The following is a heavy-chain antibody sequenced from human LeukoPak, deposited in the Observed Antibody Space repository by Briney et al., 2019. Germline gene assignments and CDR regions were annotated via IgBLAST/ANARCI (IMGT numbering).Heavy chain of an antibody. CDR2: IKEDGSEK. CDR3: ARARYSDF. Sequence: HPGGSLRLSCVASGFTFSNYWMTWVRQAPGKGLEWVANIKEDGSEKNYADSVKGRFTISRDNAKNSLYLQMNSLRGEDTAVYYCARARYSDFWGQGTLVTVSS. V-gene: IGHV3-7*01. CDR1: GFTFSNYW. J-gene: IGHJ4*02.